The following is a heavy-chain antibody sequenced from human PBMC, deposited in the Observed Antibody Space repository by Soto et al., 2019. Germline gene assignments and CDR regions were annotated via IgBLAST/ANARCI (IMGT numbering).Heavy chain of an antibody. CDR2: ISTYNGDT. J-gene: IGHJ6*02. CDR3: ARQGSGPYYYYGLDV. D-gene: IGHD1-26*01. V-gene: IGHV1-18*01. CDR1: GYTFTTSG. Sequence: QVQLVQSGPEVRKPGASVKVSCEASGYTFTTSGISWVRQVPGQGLEWMGWISTYNGDTNSAQNFQGRVLMTADTSXRTAYMELMSLKSDDTAVYYCARQGSGPYYYYGLDVWGQGTTVTVSS.